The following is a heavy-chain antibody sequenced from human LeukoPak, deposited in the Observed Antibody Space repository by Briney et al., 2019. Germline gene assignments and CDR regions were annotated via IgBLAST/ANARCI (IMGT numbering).Heavy chain of an antibody. D-gene: IGHD5-12*01. CDR1: GFTFSSYD. J-gene: IGHJ2*01. CDR3: ARVRKYSGYYSWYFDL. CDR2: IGTAGDT. V-gene: IGHV3-13*01. Sequence: GGSLRLSCAASGFTFSSYDMHWVRQAPGKGLEWVSAIGTAGDTYYPGSVKGRFTISRENAKNSLYLQINSLRAGDTAVYYCARVRKYSGYYSWYFDLWGRGTLVTVSS.